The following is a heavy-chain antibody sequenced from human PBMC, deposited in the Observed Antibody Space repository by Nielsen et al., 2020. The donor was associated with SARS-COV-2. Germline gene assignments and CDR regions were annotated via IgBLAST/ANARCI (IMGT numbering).Heavy chain of an antibody. CDR1: GFTFDDYA. V-gene: IGHV3-23*01. Sequence: GGSLRLSCAASGFTFDDYAIHWVRQAPGKGLEWVSGISWNSGSTYYADSVKGRFTISRDNSKNTLYLQMNSLRAEDTAVYYCAKDRAKYSGSTDPDAFDIWGQGTMVTVSS. D-gene: IGHD1-26*01. CDR2: ISWNSGST. CDR3: AKDRAKYSGSTDPDAFDI. J-gene: IGHJ3*02.